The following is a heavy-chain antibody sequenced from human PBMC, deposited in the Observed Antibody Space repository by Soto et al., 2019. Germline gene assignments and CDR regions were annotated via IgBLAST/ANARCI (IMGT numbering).Heavy chain of an antibody. CDR1: GGSISTGHYY. D-gene: IGHD2-2*01. Sequence: QLQLQESGPGLVKPSETLSLTCTVSGGSISTGHYYWGWIRKPPGKGLEWIGSIFYTGSTYHNPSLKSRVTISVDTSKNQFSLKLNSVTAADTAVYYCARASAQAYAFWGQGTMVTVSS. CDR3: ARASAQAYAF. V-gene: IGHV4-39*01. CDR2: IFYTGST. J-gene: IGHJ3*01.